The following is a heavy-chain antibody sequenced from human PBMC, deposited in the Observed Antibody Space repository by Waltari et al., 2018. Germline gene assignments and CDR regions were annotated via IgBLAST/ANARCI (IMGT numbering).Heavy chain of an antibody. V-gene: IGHV4-34*01. CDR1: GGSFSGYY. CDR2: INHSGST. CDR3: VRTCSSTSKTHRFFDY. J-gene: IGHJ4*02. D-gene: IGHD2-2*01. Sequence: QVQLQQWGAGLLKPSETLSLTCAVYGGSFSGYYWSWIRQPPGKGLEWIGEINHSGSTNYNPSLKSRVTISVDTSKNQFSLKLSSVTAADTAVYYCVRTCSSTSKTHRFFDYWGQGTLVTVSS.